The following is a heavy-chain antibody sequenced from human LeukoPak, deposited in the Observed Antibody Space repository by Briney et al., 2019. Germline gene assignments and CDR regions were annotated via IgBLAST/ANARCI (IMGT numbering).Heavy chain of an antibody. CDR3: ARANYYGSGSYYEIRQPDY. CDR2: ISAYNGNT. CDR1: GYTFTSYG. D-gene: IGHD3-10*01. J-gene: IGHJ4*02. V-gene: IGHV1-18*01. Sequence: GASVKVSCKASGYTFTSYGISWVRQAPGQGLEWMGWISAYNGNTNYAQKLQGRVTMTTDTSTSTAYMELRSLRSDDTAVYYCARANYYGSGSYYEIRQPDYWGQGTLVTVSS.